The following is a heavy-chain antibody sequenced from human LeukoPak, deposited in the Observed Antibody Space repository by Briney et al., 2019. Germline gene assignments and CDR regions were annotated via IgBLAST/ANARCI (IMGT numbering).Heavy chain of an antibody. J-gene: IGHJ4*02. V-gene: IGHV5-51*01. Sequence: GESLKISCKGSGYTFTSYWITWVRQMPGKGLEWMGIIYPGDSDTRYSPSFQGQVTISADKSISTAYLQWSSLKASDTAMYYCARHGGYSGYDFDGDVDYWGQGTLVTVSS. CDR2: IYPGDSDT. CDR3: ARHGGYSGYDFDGDVDY. CDR1: GYTFTSYW. D-gene: IGHD5-12*01.